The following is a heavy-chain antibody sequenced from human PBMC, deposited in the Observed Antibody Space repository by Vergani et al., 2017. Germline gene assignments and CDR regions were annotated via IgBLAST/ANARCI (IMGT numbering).Heavy chain of an antibody. CDR3: ARNVNSGWYLRY. CDR2: ISSSSSYT. CDR1: GFTFSAYY. Sequence: QVQLVESGGGLVKPGGSLRLSCAASGFTFSAYYMSWIRQAPGKGLEWVSYISSSSSYTNYADSVKGRFTISRDNAKNSLYLQMNSLRAEDTAVYYCARNVNSGWYLRYWGQGTLVTVSS. J-gene: IGHJ4*02. D-gene: IGHD6-19*01. V-gene: IGHV3-11*05.